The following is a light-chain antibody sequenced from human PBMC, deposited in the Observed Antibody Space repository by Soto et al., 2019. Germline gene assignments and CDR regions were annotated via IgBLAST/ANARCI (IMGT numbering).Light chain of an antibody. Sequence: DIQMTQSPSTLSASVGDRVTITCRASQSISGWLVWYQQKPGEAPKILIYDASSLESGVPSRFSGSGSGTEFTLTISSLQPDDFATYYCQQYDSYSWTFGQGTKVEIK. CDR1: QSISGW. J-gene: IGKJ1*01. V-gene: IGKV1-5*01. CDR2: DAS. CDR3: QQYDSYSWT.